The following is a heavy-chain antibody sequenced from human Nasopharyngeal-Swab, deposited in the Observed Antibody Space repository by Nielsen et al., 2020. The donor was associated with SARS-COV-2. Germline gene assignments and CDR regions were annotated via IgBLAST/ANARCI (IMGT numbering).Heavy chain of an antibody. CDR2: ISSSSSTI. Sequence: VRQAPGKGLEWVSYISSSSSTIYYADSVKGRFTISRDNAKNSPYLQMNSLRDEDTAVYYCARVRYSSGWSLDYWGQGTLVTVSS. V-gene: IGHV3-48*02. D-gene: IGHD6-19*01. J-gene: IGHJ4*02. CDR3: ARVRYSSGWSLDY.